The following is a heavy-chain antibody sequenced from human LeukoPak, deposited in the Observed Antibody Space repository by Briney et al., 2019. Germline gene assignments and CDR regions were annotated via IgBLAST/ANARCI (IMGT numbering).Heavy chain of an antibody. CDR1: GFTFSSYA. V-gene: IGHV3-66*01. CDR2: IYSGGST. J-gene: IGHJ4*02. D-gene: IGHD2-21*02. Sequence: PGGSLRLSCAASGFTFSSYAMSWVHQAPGKGLEWVSVIYSGGSTYYADSVKGRFTISRDNSKNTLYLQMNSLRAEDTAVYYCARVIVSWGVVTAVNYFDYWGQGTLVTVSS. CDR3: ARVIVSWGVVTAVNYFDY.